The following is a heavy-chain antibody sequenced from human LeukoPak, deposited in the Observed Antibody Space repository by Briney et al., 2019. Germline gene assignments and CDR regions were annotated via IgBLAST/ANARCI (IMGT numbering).Heavy chain of an antibody. V-gene: IGHV3-23*01. D-gene: IGHD2-21*02. Sequence: PGGSLRLSCAASGFTFSSYGMSWVRQAPGKGLEWVSAISGSGGSTYYADSVKGRFTISRDNSKNTLYLQMNSLRAEDTAVYYCAKGPSGIPLEIVVVTAIVYWGQGTLVTVSS. CDR2: ISGSGGST. J-gene: IGHJ4*02. CDR1: GFTFSSYG. CDR3: AKGPSGIPLEIVVVTAIVY.